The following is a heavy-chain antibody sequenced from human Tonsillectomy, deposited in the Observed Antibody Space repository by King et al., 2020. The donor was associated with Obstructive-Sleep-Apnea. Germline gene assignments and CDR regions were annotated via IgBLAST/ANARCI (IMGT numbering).Heavy chain of an antibody. CDR1: GFTFSNYA. Sequence: VQLVESGGGLVQPGGSLRLSCAASGFTFSNYAMTWVRQAPGKGLEWVSAIIGSGGSTYYADSGKGRFTISRDNSKTTLYLQMNSLRAEETAVYYCAKDQRSLWFGELFDYWGQGTLVTVSS. V-gene: IGHV3-23*04. J-gene: IGHJ4*02. CDR2: IIGSGGST. D-gene: IGHD3-10*01. CDR3: AKDQRSLWFGELFDY.